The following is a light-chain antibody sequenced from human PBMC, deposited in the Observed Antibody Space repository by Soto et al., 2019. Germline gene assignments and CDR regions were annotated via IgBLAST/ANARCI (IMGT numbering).Light chain of an antibody. CDR3: QQANSFPFT. J-gene: IGKJ3*01. CDR2: AAS. CDR1: QGISTW. Sequence: DIQMTQSPSSVSASVGDRVTITCRASQGISTWVAWYQQKPGKAPKLLIYAASSLQSGVPSRFIGSASGTDFTLSISSLQPEDFATYYCQQANSFPFTFGPGTKVDIK. V-gene: IGKV1-12*02.